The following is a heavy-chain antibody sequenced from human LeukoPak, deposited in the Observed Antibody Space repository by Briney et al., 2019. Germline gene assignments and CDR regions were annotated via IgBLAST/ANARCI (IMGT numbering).Heavy chain of an antibody. CDR3: ATDAGRGSYRLDAFDI. J-gene: IGHJ3*02. CDR2: FDPEDGET. CDR1: RYTLTELS. D-gene: IGHD1-26*01. V-gene: IGHV1-24*01. Sequence: ASVKVSCKVSRYTLTELSMHWVRQAPGKGLEWMGGFDPEDGETIYAQKFQGRVTMTEDTSTDTAYMELSSLRSEDTAVYYCATDAGRGSYRLDAFDIWGQGTMVTVSS.